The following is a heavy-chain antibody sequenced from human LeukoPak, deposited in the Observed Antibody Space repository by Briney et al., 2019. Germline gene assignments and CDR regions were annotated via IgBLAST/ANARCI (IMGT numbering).Heavy chain of an antibody. CDR2: LSGSGGNT. V-gene: IGHV3-23*01. CDR1: RFTFSSYA. D-gene: IGHD3-10*01. J-gene: IGHJ4*02. CDR3: AKVPHYYFGSGSYQFDS. Sequence: GGSLRLSCAASRFTFSSYAMSWVRQTPGQGRGWVSALSGSGGNTNYVDSVKGRFTISRDNSKNTLYLQMNSLKAEDTALYFCAKVPHYYFGSGSYQFDSWGQGTLVAVSS.